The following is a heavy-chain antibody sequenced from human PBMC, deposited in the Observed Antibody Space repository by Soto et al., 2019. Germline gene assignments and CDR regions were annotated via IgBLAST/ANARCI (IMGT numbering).Heavy chain of an antibody. Sequence: GASVKVSCKASGFTFTSSAMQWVRQARGQRLEWIGWIVVGSGNTNYAQKFQERVTITRDMSTSTAYMELSSLRSEDTAVYYCAAGREETRTYYDFWSGYYENYYFDYWGQGTLVTVSS. CDR2: IVVGSGNT. CDR3: AAGREETRTYYDFWSGYYENYYFDY. V-gene: IGHV1-58*02. D-gene: IGHD3-3*01. J-gene: IGHJ4*02. CDR1: GFTFTSSA.